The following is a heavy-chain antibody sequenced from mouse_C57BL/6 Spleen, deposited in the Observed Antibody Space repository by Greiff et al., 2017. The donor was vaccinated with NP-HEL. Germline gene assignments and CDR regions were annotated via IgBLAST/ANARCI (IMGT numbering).Heavy chain of an antibody. D-gene: IGHD2-4*01. Sequence: VQLQQSGPELVKPGASVKISCKASGYTFTDYYMNWVKQSHGKSLEWIGDINPNNGGTSYNQKFKGKATLTVDKSSSTAYMELRSLTSEDSAVYDCARWGYDYDGFAYWGQGTLVTVSA. V-gene: IGHV1-26*01. CDR3: ARWGYDYDGFAY. J-gene: IGHJ3*01. CDR1: GYTFTDYY. CDR2: INPNNGGT.